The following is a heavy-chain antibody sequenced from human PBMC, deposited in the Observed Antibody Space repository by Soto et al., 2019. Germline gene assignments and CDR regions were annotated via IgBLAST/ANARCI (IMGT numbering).Heavy chain of an antibody. CDR3: ARNRYYYDSSGYYFDY. CDR2: ISNSGGNT. CDR1: GFTFSSYA. Sequence: GGSLRLSCAASGFTFSSYAMNWVRQAPGKGLEWVSGISNSGGNTYYSDSGKGRFTISRDNSKSTLYLQMNSLRAEDTAVYYCARNRYYYDSSGYYFDYWGQGTLVTVSS. V-gene: IGHV3-23*01. J-gene: IGHJ4*02. D-gene: IGHD3-22*01.